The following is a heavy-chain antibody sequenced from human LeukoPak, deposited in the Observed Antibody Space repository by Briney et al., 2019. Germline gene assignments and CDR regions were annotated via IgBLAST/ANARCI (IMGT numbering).Heavy chain of an antibody. V-gene: IGHV3-9*03. CDR3: AKGDSSSSDLGYFDS. J-gene: IGHJ4*02. Sequence: GGSLRLSCAASGFSFDDYAMYWVRHAPGKGLEWVSGISWNSGSIGYADPVKGRFTISRDNAKNSPYLQMNSLRPEDMALYYCAKGDSSSSDLGYFDSWGQGTLVTVSS. CDR2: ISWNSGSI. D-gene: IGHD6-6*01. CDR1: GFSFDDYA.